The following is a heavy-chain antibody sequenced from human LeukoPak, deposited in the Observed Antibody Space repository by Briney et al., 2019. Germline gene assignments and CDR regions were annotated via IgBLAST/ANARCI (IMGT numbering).Heavy chain of an antibody. CDR2: ISYDGSNK. D-gene: IGHD2-2*03. J-gene: IGHJ6*03. CDR3: AKEAGFGYLGGYYYYYMDV. Sequence: GRSLRLSCAASGFTFSSYAMHWVRQAPGKGLEWVAVISYDGSNKYYADSVKGRFTISRDNSKNTLYLQMNSLRAEDTAVYYCAKEAGFGYLGGYYYYYMDVWGKGTTVTISS. V-gene: IGHV3-30*04. CDR1: GFTFSSYA.